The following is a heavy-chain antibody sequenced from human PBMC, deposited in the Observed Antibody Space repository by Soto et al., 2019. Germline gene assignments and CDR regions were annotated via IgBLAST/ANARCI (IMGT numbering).Heavy chain of an antibody. CDR3: AAVYCSGGSCYAWGGLGYYYGMDV. J-gene: IGHJ6*02. CDR1: GFTFTSSA. CDR2: IVVGSGNT. V-gene: IGHV1-58*02. Sequence: GASVKVSCKASGFTFTSSAMQWVRQARGQRLEWIGWIVVGSGNTNYAQKFQERVTITRDMSTSTAYMELSSLRSEDTAVYYCAAVYCSGGSCYAWGGLGYYYGMDVWGQGTTVTVSS. D-gene: IGHD2-15*01.